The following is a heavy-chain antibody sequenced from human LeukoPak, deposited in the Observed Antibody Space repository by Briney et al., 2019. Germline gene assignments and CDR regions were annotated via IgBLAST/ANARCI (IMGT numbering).Heavy chain of an antibody. V-gene: IGHV1-18*01. D-gene: IGHD5-12*01. J-gene: IGHJ4*02. Sequence: ASVKVSCKDSLYTLTSHGISWVRQAPGQGLEGMGWISAYNGNTNYAQKLQGRVTMTTDTSTSTAYMELRSLRSDDTAVYYCARDRNGYDFDYWGQGTLVTVSS. CDR2: ISAYNGNT. CDR3: ARDRNGYDFDY. CDR1: LYTLTSHG.